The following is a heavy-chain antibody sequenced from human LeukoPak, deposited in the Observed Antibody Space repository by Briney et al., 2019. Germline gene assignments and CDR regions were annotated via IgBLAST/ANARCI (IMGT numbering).Heavy chain of an antibody. CDR3: AREGKDSSGYYYESWFDP. CDR1: GGSFSGNY. D-gene: IGHD3-22*01. CDR2: IYTSGST. J-gene: IGHJ5*02. V-gene: IGHV4-4*07. Sequence: SETLSLTCAVYGGSFSGNYWSWIRQPAGKGLEWIGRIYTSGSTNYNPSLKSRVTISVDTSKNQFSLKLSSVTAADTAVYYCAREGKDSSGYYYESWFDPWGQGTLVTVSS.